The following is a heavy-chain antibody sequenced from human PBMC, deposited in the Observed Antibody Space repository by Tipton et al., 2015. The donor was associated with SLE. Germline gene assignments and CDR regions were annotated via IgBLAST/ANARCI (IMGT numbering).Heavy chain of an antibody. CDR2: INHSGST. Sequence: TLSLTCAVYGGSFSGYYWSWIRQPPGKGLEWIGEINHSGSTNYNPSLESRVTMSIGTSKNQFSLKLSAVTAADTAVYYCARSYANLYYFDYWGQGTLVTVSS. V-gene: IGHV4-34*01. D-gene: IGHD1-26*01. J-gene: IGHJ4*02. CDR3: ARSYANLYYFDY. CDR1: GGSFSGYY.